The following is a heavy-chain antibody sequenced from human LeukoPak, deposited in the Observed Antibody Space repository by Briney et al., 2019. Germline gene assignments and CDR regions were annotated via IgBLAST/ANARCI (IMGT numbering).Heavy chain of an antibody. D-gene: IGHD3-10*01. V-gene: IGHV1-2*02. Sequence: ASVKVSCKASGYTFTGCYMHWVRQAPGQGPEWLGWINPNSGGTNYAQKFQGRVTMTRDTSISTAYMELSRLRSDDTAVYYCARVAVRGRAGYWFDPWGQGTLVTVSS. CDR3: ARVAVRGRAGYWFDP. CDR1: GYTFTGCY. CDR2: INPNSGGT. J-gene: IGHJ5*02.